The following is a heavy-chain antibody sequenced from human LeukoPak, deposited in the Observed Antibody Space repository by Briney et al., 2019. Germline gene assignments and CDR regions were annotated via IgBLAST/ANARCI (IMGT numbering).Heavy chain of an antibody. Sequence: SETLSLTCAVYGGSFSGYYWSWIRQPPGKGLEWIGIINHSGSTNYNPSLKSRVTISVDTSKNQFSLKLSSVTAADTAVYYCARAWYYYDSSGYYPFDYWGQGTLVTVSS. J-gene: IGHJ4*02. CDR2: INHSGST. D-gene: IGHD3-22*01. CDR3: ARAWYYYDSSGYYPFDY. V-gene: IGHV4-34*01. CDR1: GGSFSGYY.